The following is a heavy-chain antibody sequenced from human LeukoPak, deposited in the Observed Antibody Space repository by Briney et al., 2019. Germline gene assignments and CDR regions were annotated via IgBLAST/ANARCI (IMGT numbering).Heavy chain of an antibody. J-gene: IGHJ5*02. Sequence: SQTLSLTCTVSGDSISGGPYYWTWIRQPPGKGLEWIGYIYHSGSTYYNPSLKSRVTISVDRSKNQFSLKLSSVTAADTAVYYCARAIVVPAAPLPNWFDPWGQGTLVTVSS. V-gene: IGHV4-30-2*01. CDR1: GDSISGGPYY. CDR3: ARAIVVPAAPLPNWFDP. D-gene: IGHD2-2*01. CDR2: IYHSGST.